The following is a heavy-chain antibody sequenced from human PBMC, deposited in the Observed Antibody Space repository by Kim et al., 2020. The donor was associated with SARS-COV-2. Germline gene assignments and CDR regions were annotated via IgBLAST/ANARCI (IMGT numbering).Heavy chain of an antibody. J-gene: IGHJ5*02. CDR2: IYYSGST. CDR3: ARQAQTRIQLWSWFDP. D-gene: IGHD5-18*01. V-gene: IGHV4-59*13. Sequence: SETLSLTCTVSGGSISSYYWSWIRQPPGKGLEWIGYIYYSGSTNYNPSLKSRVTISVDTSKNQFSLKLSSVTAADTAVYYCARQAQTRIQLWSWFDPWGQGTLVTVSS. CDR1: GGSISSYY.